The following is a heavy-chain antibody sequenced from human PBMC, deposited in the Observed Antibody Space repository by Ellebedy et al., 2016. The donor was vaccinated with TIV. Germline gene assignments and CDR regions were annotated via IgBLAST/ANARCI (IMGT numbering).Heavy chain of an antibody. V-gene: IGHV4-39*07. D-gene: IGHD2-15*01. CDR3: ARGGGSFSDS. J-gene: IGHJ4*02. CDR1: GGSISSSTYY. Sequence: SETLSLTCTVSGGSISSSTYYWVWFRQPPGKGLEWIGSISYSGRTYYNPSLESRLTISVDTSRNQFSLELNSVTAADTAVYYCARGGGSFSDSWGQGTLVTVSS. CDR2: ISYSGRT.